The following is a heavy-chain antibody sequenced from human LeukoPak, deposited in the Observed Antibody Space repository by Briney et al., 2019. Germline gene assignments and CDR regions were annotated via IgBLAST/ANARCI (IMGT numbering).Heavy chain of an antibody. CDR1: GGSISSYY. Sequence: SETLSLTSTVSGGSISSYYWSWIRQPPGKGLEWIGYIYYSGSTNYNPSLKSRVTISVDMSKNQFSLKLSSVTAADTAVYYCARSSTMQPVLRFLEWRTVHAFDIWGQGTMVTVSS. CDR2: IYYSGST. J-gene: IGHJ3*02. D-gene: IGHD3-3*01. V-gene: IGHV4-59*01. CDR3: ARSSTMQPVLRFLEWRTVHAFDI.